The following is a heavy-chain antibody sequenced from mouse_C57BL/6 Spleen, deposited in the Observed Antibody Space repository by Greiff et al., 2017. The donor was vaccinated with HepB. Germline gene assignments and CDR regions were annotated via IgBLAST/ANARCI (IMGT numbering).Heavy chain of an antibody. CDR3: ATAQAVYFDY. Sequence: VQLQQSGPELVKPGASVKISCKASGYAFSSSWMNWVKQRPGTGLEWIGRIYPGDGDTNYNGKFKGKATLTADKSSSTAYMQLSSLTSEDSAVYFGATAQAVYFDYGGQGTTLAVSS. V-gene: IGHV1-82*01. CDR2: IYPGDGDT. D-gene: IGHD3-2*02. J-gene: IGHJ2*01. CDR1: GYAFSSSW.